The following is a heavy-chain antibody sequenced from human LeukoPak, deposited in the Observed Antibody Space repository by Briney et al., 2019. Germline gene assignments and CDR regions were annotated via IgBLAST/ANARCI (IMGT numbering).Heavy chain of an antibody. CDR2: IYYSGST. Sequence: SQTLSLTCTVSGGSISSGGYYWSWIRQHPGKGPEWIGDIYYSGSTYYNPSLKSRVTISVDTSKNQFSLKLSSVTAADTAVYYCARRLTQYDCFDPWGQGILVTVSS. J-gene: IGHJ5*02. CDR1: GGSISSGGYY. D-gene: IGHD2-2*01. V-gene: IGHV4-31*03. CDR3: ARRLTQYDCFDP.